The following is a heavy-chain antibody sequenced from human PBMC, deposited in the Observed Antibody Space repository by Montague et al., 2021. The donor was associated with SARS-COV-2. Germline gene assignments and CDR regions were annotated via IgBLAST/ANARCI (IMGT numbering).Heavy chain of an antibody. D-gene: IGHD7-27*01. J-gene: IGHJ5*02. Sequence: SETLSLTCTVSGGSISSYYWSWIRQPPGKGLEWIGYMSYSGTTNYNPSLRSRLTMSIDTSKDQLSLKLSSLTAADAAVYYCARGRDQLGWFEPWGQGTLVTVSS. CDR3: ARGRDQLGWFEP. CDR1: GGSISSYY. CDR2: MSYSGTT. V-gene: IGHV4-59*01.